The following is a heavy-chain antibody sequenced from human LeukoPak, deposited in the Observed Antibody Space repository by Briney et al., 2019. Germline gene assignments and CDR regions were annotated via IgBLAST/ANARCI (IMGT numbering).Heavy chain of an antibody. J-gene: IGHJ3*02. V-gene: IGHV1-2*02. CDR1: GYTFTGYY. D-gene: IGHD1-26*01. CDR3: ARDPKTIVGDDAFDI. Sequence: GASVKVSCEASGYTFTGYYVHWVRQAPGQGLEWMGWINPDSGGTNYAQRFQGRVTMTRDTSISTAYMELTRLRSDDTAVYYCARDPKTIVGDDAFDIWGQGTMVTVSS. CDR2: INPDSGGT.